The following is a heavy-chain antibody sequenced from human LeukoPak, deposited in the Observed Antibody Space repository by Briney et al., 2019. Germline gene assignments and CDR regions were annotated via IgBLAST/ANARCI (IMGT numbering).Heavy chain of an antibody. V-gene: IGHV3-23*01. CDR1: GFTFSTYV. J-gene: IGHJ4*02. CDR3: ARDGEYGTGSYYRGCFDY. D-gene: IGHD3-10*01. CDR2: ISGSGGST. Sequence: GGSLRLSCAASGFTFSTYVMSWVRQAPGKGLEWVSAISGSGGSTYYADSVKGRFTISRDNSKNTLYLQMNSLGADDTAVYYCARDGEYGTGSYYRGCFDYWGQGTLVTVSS.